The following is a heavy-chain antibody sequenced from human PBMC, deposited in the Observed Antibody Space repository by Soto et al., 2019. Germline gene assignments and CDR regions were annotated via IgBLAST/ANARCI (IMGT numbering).Heavy chain of an antibody. CDR3: ARGGLIFGGVKIPFEY. CDR2: ISPNNGDT. CDR1: GYTFTDHF. Sequence: QVQLVQSGAEVKKPEASVKVSCKASGYTFTDHFLHWMRQAPGQRLEWMAWISPNNGDTHYAQRFHGRVTVTRDTSISTAYLELSRLTSDDTAVYYCARGGLIFGGVKIPFEYWGQGTLVAV. V-gene: IGHV1-2*02. D-gene: IGHD3-3*01. J-gene: IGHJ4*02.